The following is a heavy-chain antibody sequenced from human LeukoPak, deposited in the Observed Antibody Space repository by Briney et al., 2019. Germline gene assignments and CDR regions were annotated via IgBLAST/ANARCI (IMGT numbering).Heavy chain of an antibody. CDR3: ARGFEYSTSSRLGYYYFYMDV. CDR2: IYDRGPA. V-gene: IGHV4-30-2*01. D-gene: IGHD6-6*01. J-gene: IGHJ6*03. Sequence: SQTLSLTCTVSGYAIISGGFSWNWIRQPPGKGLEWIGCIYDRGPAHYNPSLKSRFTISVDRPKNQFFLNVTSLTAADTAVFYCARGFEYSTSSRLGYYYFYMDVWGIGTTVTVSS. CDR1: GYAIISGGFS.